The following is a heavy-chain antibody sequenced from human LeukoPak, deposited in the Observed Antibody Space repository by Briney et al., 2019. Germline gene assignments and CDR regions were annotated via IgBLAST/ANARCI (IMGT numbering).Heavy chain of an antibody. CDR3: ASRSSLVGAMAFDI. Sequence: GASVKVSCKASGYTFTSYDINWVRQATGQGLEWMGWMNPNSGNTGYAQKFQGRVTITRNTSISTAYMELSSLRSEDTAVYYCASRSSLVGAMAFDIWGQGTMVTVSS. CDR2: MNPNSGNT. V-gene: IGHV1-8*03. CDR1: GYTFTSYD. D-gene: IGHD1-26*01. J-gene: IGHJ3*02.